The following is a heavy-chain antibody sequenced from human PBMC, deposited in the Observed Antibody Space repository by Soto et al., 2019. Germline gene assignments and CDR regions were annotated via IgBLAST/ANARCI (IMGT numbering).Heavy chain of an antibody. Sequence: SETMYLTCTVSGGSISGGVHSWSWIRQPPGKGLEWIGYIFYSGSTYYNPSLKSRVTISVDTSKNQFSLKLSSVTAADTAVYYCARESYGGNSGGGFYFDYWGQGTLVTVSS. V-gene: IGHV4-31*02. D-gene: IGHD4-17*01. J-gene: IGHJ4*02. CDR1: GGSISGGVHS. CDR2: IFYSGST. CDR3: ARESYGGNSGGGFYFDY.